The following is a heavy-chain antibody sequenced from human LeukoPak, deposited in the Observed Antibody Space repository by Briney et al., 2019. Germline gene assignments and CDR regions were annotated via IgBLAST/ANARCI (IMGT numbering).Heavy chain of an antibody. Sequence: GGSLRLSCAASGFTFSSYAMSWVRQAPGKGLEWVSAISGSGGSTYYADSVKGRFTISRDNSENTLYLQMNSLRAEDTAVYYCAKLEHDFWSGYYDYWGQGTLVTVSS. J-gene: IGHJ4*02. V-gene: IGHV3-23*01. CDR3: AKLEHDFWSGYYDY. CDR2: ISGSGGST. D-gene: IGHD3-3*01. CDR1: GFTFSSYA.